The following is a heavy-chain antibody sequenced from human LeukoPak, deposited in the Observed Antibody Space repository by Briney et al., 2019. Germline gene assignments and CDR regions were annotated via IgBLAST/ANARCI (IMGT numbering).Heavy chain of an antibody. CDR1: GYSFPIYD. CDR2: MNPNSGNT. J-gene: IGHJ5*02. V-gene: IGHV1-8*01. CDR3: ARGITMVRGVKKGWFDL. D-gene: IGHD3-10*01. Sequence: SAEASCHASGYSFPIYDINWVRRPTGQGGEGMGWMNPNSGNTGYAQNFQGRVTMTINTSISTAYMELSSLRSEDTAVYYCARGITMVRGVKKGWFDLWGQGTLVTVSS.